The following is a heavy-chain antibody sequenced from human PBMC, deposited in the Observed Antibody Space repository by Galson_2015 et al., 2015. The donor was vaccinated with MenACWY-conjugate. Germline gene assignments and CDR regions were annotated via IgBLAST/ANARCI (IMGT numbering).Heavy chain of an antibody. CDR1: GFTFSSYA. CDR3: AGTNSYGSGSYPTEFDF. V-gene: IGHV3-30*04. Sequence: SLRLSCAASGFTFSSYAMHWVRQAPGKGLEWVAVISYDGSNKYYADSVKGRLTISRDNSKNTLYLQMNILTAEDTAVYYCAGTNSYGSGSYPTEFDFWGQGTLVTVSA. D-gene: IGHD3-10*01. CDR2: ISYDGSNK. J-gene: IGHJ4*02.